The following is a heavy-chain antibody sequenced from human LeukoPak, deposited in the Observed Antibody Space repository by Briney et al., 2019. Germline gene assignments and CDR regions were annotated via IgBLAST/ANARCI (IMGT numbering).Heavy chain of an antibody. CDR1: GFIVSDNY. CDR2: ISGSGGST. CDR3: AKLGTGDIVVVVAATWFDP. J-gene: IGHJ5*02. V-gene: IGHV3-23*01. D-gene: IGHD2-15*01. Sequence: SGGSLRLSCAASGFIVSDNYMSWVRQAPGKGLEWVSAISGSGGSTYYADSVKGRFTISRDNSKNTLYLQMNSLRAEDTAVYYCAKLGTGDIVVVVAATWFDPWGQGTLVTVSS.